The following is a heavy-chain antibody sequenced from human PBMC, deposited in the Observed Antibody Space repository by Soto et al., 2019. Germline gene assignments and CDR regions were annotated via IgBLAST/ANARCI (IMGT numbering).Heavy chain of an antibody. J-gene: IGHJ6*02. CDR2: IKSKTDGGTT. V-gene: IGHV3-15*01. CDR1: GFTFSNAW. CDR3: TTSLMVIAARPLYYYYGMDV. Sequence: PGGSLRLSCAASGFTFSNAWMSWVRQAPGKGLEWVGRIKSKTDGGTTDYAAPVKGRFTISRDDSKNTLYLQMNSLKTEDTAVYYCTTSLMVIAARPLYYYYGMDVWGQGTTVTVSS. D-gene: IGHD6-6*01.